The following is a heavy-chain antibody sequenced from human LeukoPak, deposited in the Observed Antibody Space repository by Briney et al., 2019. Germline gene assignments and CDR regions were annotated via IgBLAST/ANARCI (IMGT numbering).Heavy chain of an antibody. D-gene: IGHD6-6*01. CDR3: ARVMRRIAARILDY. CDR1: GYTFTGYY. V-gene: IGHV1-2*02. J-gene: IGHJ4*02. Sequence: ASVKVSCKASGYTFTGYYMHWVRQAPGQGLEWMGWINPNSGGTNYAQKFQGRVTMTRDTSIRTAYMELSRLRSDDTAVYYCARVMRRIAARILDYWGQGTLVTVSS. CDR2: INPNSGGT.